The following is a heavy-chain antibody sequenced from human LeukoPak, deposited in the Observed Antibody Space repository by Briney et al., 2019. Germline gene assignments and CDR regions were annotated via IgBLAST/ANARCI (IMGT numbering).Heavy chain of an antibody. CDR1: GFTVSSNY. Sequence: GGSLRLSCAASGFTVSSNYMSWVRQAPGKGLEWVANIEQDGSEKYYVDSVKGRFTISRDNAKNSLYLQMNSLRAEDTAVYYCARGTEWQWLVLFYFDYWGQGTLVTVSS. CDR3: ARGTEWQWLVLFYFDY. V-gene: IGHV3-7*01. CDR2: IEQDGSEK. J-gene: IGHJ4*02. D-gene: IGHD6-19*01.